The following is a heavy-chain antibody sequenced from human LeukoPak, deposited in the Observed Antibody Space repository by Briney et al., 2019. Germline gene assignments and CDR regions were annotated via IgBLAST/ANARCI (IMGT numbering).Heavy chain of an antibody. CDR2: MYYSGRT. Sequence: SETLSLTCAVYGGSFSGYYWSWIRQPPGKGLEWMGRMYYSGRTYYNPSVKSRVTISVDTSKNQFSLKLSSVTAADTAVYYCARRYYYGSGSYYKYWGQGTLVTVSS. CDR3: ARRYYYGSGSYYKY. D-gene: IGHD3-10*01. CDR1: GGSFSGYY. V-gene: IGHV4-34*01. J-gene: IGHJ4*02.